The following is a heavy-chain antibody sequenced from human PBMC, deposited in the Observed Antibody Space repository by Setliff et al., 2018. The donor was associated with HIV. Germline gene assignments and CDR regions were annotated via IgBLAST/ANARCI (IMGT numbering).Heavy chain of an antibody. CDR1: GYTFTGYY. Sequence: GASVKVSCKASGYTFTGYYMHWVRQAPGQGLEWMGWINPNNGGTNYAQKFQGRVTITADESTSTAYMELSSLRSEDTAVYYCARRAADGYNYLYYYYGMDVWGQGTTVTVSS. CDR2: INPNNGGT. D-gene: IGHD5-12*01. V-gene: IGHV1-2*02. J-gene: IGHJ6*02. CDR3: ARRAADGYNYLYYYYGMDV.